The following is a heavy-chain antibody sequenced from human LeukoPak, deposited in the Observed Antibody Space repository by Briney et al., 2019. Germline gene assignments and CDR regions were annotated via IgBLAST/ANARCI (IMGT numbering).Heavy chain of an antibody. Sequence: GASVKVSCKASGDTFTSYGISSVRQAPGQGLEWMGWISAYNGNTNYAQKLQGRVTMTTDTSTSTAYMELRSLRSDDTAVYYCARAYCSGGSCYSFYYYYYMDVWGKGTTVTVSS. CDR1: GDTFTSYG. CDR2: ISAYNGNT. V-gene: IGHV1-18*01. J-gene: IGHJ6*03. D-gene: IGHD2-15*01. CDR3: ARAYCSGGSCYSFYYYYYMDV.